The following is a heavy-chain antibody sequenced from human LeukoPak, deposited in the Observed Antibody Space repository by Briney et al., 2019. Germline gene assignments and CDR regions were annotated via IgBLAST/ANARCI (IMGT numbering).Heavy chain of an antibody. J-gene: IGHJ4*02. V-gene: IGHV1-2*02. CDR1: GYTFTGYH. CDR2: INPNSGGT. D-gene: IGHD4-17*01. Sequence: GASVKVSCRASGYTFTGYHLHWVRQAPGQGLEWTGYINPNSGGTNYAQKFQGRVTMTRDTSISTAYVELSRLRSDDMAVYYCTRMYDCGDLIPFDYWGQGTLVTVSS. CDR3: TRMYDCGDLIPFDY.